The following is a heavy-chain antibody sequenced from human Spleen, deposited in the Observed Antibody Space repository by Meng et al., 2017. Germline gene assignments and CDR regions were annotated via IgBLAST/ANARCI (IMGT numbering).Heavy chain of an antibody. Sequence: SETLSLTCTVSGDSISSDIYYWSWIRQPAGKGLEWIGRIYTSGSTNYNPSLRSRFTITLDTSKSQFSLKLNSVTAADTAVYYCARARGSGWYFDSWGQGTLVTVSS. V-gene: IGHV4-61*02. J-gene: IGHJ4*02. CDR1: GDSISSDIYY. CDR3: ARARGSGWYFDS. CDR2: IYTSGST. D-gene: IGHD6-19*01.